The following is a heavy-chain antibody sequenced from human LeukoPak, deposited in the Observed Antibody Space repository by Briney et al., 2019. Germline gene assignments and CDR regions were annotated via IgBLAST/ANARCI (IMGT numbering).Heavy chain of an antibody. J-gene: IGHJ4*02. CDR2: ISSNGGST. V-gene: IGHV3-64*01. CDR1: GFTFSSYA. CDR3: ATRTPEYSSGWYYFDY. Sequence: GGSLRLSCAASGFTFSSYAMHWVRQAPGKGLEYVSAISSNGGSTYYANSVKGRFTISRDNSKNTLYLQMGSLRAEDMAVYYCATRTPEYSSGWYYFDYWGQGTLVTVSS. D-gene: IGHD6-19*01.